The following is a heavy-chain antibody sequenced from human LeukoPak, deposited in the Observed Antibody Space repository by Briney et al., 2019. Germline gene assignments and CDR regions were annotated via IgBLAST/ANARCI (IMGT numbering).Heavy chain of an antibody. V-gene: IGHV4-34*01. J-gene: IGHJ4*02. CDR1: GGSFSGYY. CDR3: ATSKGYSYGYIDY. D-gene: IGHD5-18*01. CDR2: INHSGST. Sequence: SETLSLTCAVCGGSFSGYYWGWIRQPPGKGLEWIGEINHSGSTNYNPSLKSRVTISVDTSKNQFSLKLSSVTAADTAVYYCATSKGYSYGYIDYWGQGTLVTVSS.